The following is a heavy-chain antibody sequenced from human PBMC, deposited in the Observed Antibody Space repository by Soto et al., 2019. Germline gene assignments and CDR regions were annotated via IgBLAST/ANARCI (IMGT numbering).Heavy chain of an antibody. D-gene: IGHD5-12*01. CDR3: ARDPVATPGGWFDP. Sequence: SHTLSLTCAISGDSVSSNSATWNWIRQSPSRGLEWLGRTYYRSKWYNPYAVSVKSRVTVIPGTSKNQFSLQLNSVTPEDTAVYYCARDPVATPGGWFDPWGQGTLVTVSS. CDR2: TYYRSKWYN. CDR1: GDSVSSNSAT. V-gene: IGHV6-1*01. J-gene: IGHJ5*02.